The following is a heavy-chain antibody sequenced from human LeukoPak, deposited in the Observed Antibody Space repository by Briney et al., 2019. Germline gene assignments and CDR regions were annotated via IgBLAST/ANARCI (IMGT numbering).Heavy chain of an antibody. D-gene: IGHD6-6*01. Sequence: SETLSLTCSVSVGSLSRHYWSCLRQPPGKGLEWIGYVYDSGYTSFHPSLNSRVAISEDTSRNQFSLSLRSATAADTALYYCARGFRGSSDAFDIWGQGTVVTVSS. CDR2: VYDSGYT. CDR1: VGSLSRHY. V-gene: IGHV4-59*11. J-gene: IGHJ3*02. CDR3: ARGFRGSSDAFDI.